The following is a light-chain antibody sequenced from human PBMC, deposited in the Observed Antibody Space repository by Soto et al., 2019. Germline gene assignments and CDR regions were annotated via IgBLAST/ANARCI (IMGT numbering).Light chain of an antibody. CDR1: SGYSNYK. CDR3: GADHGSGSNFVYV. CDR2: VGTGGIVG. J-gene: IGLJ1*01. V-gene: IGLV9-49*01. Sequence: QAVVTQPPSASASLGASVTLTCTLSSGYSNYKVDWYQQRPGKGPRFVMRVGTGGIVGSKGDGILDRFSVLGSGLNRYLTIKNIQEEDESDYHCGADHGSGSNFVYVFGTGTKLTVL.